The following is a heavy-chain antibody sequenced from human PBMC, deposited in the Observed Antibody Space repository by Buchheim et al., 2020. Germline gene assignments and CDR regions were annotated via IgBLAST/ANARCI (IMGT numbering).Heavy chain of an antibody. CDR2: IYHSGST. Sequence: QLQLQESGSGLVKPSQTLSLTCAVSGGSISSGGYSWSWIRQPPGKGLEWIGYIYHSGSTYYNPSLRSRVTISVDRSQKQFSLKLSSVTAADTAVYYCARTYYYDSSGYYYAMYYFDYWGQGTL. V-gene: IGHV4-30-2*01. J-gene: IGHJ4*02. CDR1: GGSISSGGYS. CDR3: ARTYYYDSSGYYYAMYYFDY. D-gene: IGHD3-22*01.